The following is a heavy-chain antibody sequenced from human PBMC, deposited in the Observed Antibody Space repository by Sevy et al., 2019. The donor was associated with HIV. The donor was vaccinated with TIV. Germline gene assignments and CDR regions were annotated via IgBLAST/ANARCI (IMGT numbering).Heavy chain of an antibody. CDR2: IRNKAFGGTA. J-gene: IGHJ4*02. CDR3: STRNAYDKSG. V-gene: IGHV3-49*03. D-gene: IGHD3-22*01. Sequence: GGSLRLSCTGSGFVFDDYAMSWCRRAPGKGLEWLGFIRNKAFGGTAEYAASVKGRFTISRDYSKSIAYLEMNRLEIEDTAVYYCSTRNAYDKSGWGQGTLVTVSS. CDR1: GFVFDDYA.